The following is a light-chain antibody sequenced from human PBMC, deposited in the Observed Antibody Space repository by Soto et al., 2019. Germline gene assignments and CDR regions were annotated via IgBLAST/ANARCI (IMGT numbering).Light chain of an antibody. V-gene: IGKV3-15*01. Sequence: EIVMTQSPATLSVSPGERATLSCRASQSVSSNLAWYQQKPGQAPRLLIYGASTRATGIPARFSGSGSGPEFTLTIRSLQSGDFAVYYGQQYNNWPFTFGPGTKVDI. CDR1: QSVSSN. CDR2: GAS. J-gene: IGKJ3*01. CDR3: QQYNNWPFT.